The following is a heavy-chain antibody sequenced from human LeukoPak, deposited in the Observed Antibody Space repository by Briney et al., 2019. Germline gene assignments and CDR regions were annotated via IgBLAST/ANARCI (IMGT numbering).Heavy chain of an antibody. D-gene: IGHD1-26*01. CDR1: GFTFDDYA. CDR2: ISWDGGST. CDR3: AKDGGLYSGSYYIDY. J-gene: IGHJ4*02. V-gene: IGHV3-43D*04. Sequence: PGGFLRLSCAASGFTFDDYAMHWVRQAPGKGLEWVSLISWDGGSTYYADSVKGRSTISRDNSKNSLYLQMNSLRAEDTALYYCAKDGGLYSGSYYIDYWGQGTLVTVSS.